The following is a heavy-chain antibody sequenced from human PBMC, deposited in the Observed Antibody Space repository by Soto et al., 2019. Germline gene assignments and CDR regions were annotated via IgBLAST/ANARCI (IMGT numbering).Heavy chain of an antibody. J-gene: IGHJ4*02. V-gene: IGHV1-3*01. Sequence: ASVKVSCKASGYTFPSYAMRWVRQAPGQRLEWMGWINAGNGNTKYSQKFQGRVTITRDTSASTAYMELSSLRSEDTAVYYCARDGGYCSSTSCYTPIYFDYWGQGTLVTVSS. CDR3: ARDGGYCSSTSCYTPIYFDY. CDR2: INAGNGNT. D-gene: IGHD2-2*01. CDR1: GYTFPSYA.